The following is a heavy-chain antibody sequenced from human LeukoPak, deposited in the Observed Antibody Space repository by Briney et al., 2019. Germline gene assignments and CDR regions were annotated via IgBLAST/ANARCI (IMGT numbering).Heavy chain of an antibody. CDR3: AREADEWFGELWYYFDY. D-gene: IGHD3-10*01. CDR2: ISAYNGNT. J-gene: IGHJ4*02. CDR1: GYTFTSYD. Sequence: ASVKVSCKASGYTFTSYDINWVRQAPGQGLEWMGWISAYNGNTNYAQKLQGRVTMTTDTSTSTAYMELRSLRSDDTAVYYCAREADEWFGELWYYFDYWGQGTLVTVSS. V-gene: IGHV1-18*01.